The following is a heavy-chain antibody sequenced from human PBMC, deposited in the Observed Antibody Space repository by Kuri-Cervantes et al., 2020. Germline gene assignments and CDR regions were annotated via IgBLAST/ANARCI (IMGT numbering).Heavy chain of an antibody. CDR1: GFTFSSYS. CDR3: ARQRYRGPFDY. D-gene: IGHD3-9*01. V-gene: IGHV3-30*03. CDR2: ISYDGSNK. J-gene: IGHJ4*02. Sequence: GESLKISCAASGFTFSSYSMNWVRQAPGKGLEWVAVISYDGSNKYYADSVKGRFTISRDNSKNTLYLQMNSLRAEDTAVYYCARQRYRGPFDYWGQGTLVTSPQ.